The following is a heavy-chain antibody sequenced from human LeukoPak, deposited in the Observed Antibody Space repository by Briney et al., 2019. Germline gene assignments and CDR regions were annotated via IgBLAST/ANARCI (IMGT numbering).Heavy chain of an antibody. Sequence: GGSLRLSCAASGFTFSSYWMHWVRQAPGKGLVWVSRINSDGSSTSYADSVKGRFTISRDNAKNTLYLQMNSLRAEDTAVYYCAREDFIAVAGIYYYYYMDVWGKGTTVTAS. CDR1: GFTFSSYW. D-gene: IGHD6-19*01. J-gene: IGHJ6*03. CDR2: INSDGSST. CDR3: AREDFIAVAGIYYYYYMDV. V-gene: IGHV3-74*01.